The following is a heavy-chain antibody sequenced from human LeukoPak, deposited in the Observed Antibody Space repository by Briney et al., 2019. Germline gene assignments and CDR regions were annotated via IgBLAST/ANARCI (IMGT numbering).Heavy chain of an antibody. CDR3: ARGGSPRFDY. D-gene: IGHD1-26*01. V-gene: IGHV4-59*08. CDR2: IYYSGST. Sequence: SETQSLTCTVSGDSISPYFWSWIRQPPGKGLEWIGYIYYSGSTNYNPSLKSRVTMSVDTSKNQFSLKLSSVTAADTAVYYCARGGSPRFDYWGQGTLVTVSS. J-gene: IGHJ4*02. CDR1: GDSISPYF.